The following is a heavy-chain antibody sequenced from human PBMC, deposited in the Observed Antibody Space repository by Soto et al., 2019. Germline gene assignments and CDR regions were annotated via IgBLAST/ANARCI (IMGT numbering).Heavy chain of an antibody. CDR1: GFVFSGSA. CDR2: IRSKVHNYAT. Sequence: PGGSLRLSCAASGFVFSGSAIHWVRQVPGKGLEWVGRIRSKVHNYATTPAESLEGGVTVYRDDSRETAYLVISSLKMEDTAVYYCALPSGNSLGHWGQGTKVTVSS. V-gene: IGHV3-73*01. CDR3: ALPSGNSLGH. J-gene: IGHJ1*01. D-gene: IGHD1-26*01.